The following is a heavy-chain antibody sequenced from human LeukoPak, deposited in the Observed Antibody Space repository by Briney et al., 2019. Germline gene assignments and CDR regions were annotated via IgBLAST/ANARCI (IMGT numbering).Heavy chain of an antibody. CDR2: IKSKTDGGTT. V-gene: IGHV3-15*01. Sequence: GGSLRLSCAASGFTFSNAWMSWVRQAPGKGLEWVGRIKSKTDGGTTDYAAPVKGRFTISRDDSKNTLYLQMNSLKTENTAVYYCTRSTYYYDSSGYYFVGVNDYWGQGTLVTVSS. CDR1: GFTFSNAW. D-gene: IGHD3-22*01. CDR3: TRSTYYYDSSGYYFVGVNDY. J-gene: IGHJ4*02.